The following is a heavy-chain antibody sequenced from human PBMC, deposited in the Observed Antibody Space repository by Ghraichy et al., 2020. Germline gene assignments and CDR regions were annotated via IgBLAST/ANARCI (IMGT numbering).Heavy chain of an antibody. D-gene: IGHD5-24*01. Sequence: GSLRLSCAASGFTFSSYWMHWVRQAPGKGLVWVSRINSDGSSTSYADSVKGRFTISRDNAKNTLYLQMNSLRAEDTAVYYCARAAGMAESFDAFDIWGQGKMVTVSS. CDR1: GFTFSSYW. J-gene: IGHJ3*02. CDR3: ARAAGMAESFDAFDI. V-gene: IGHV3-74*01. CDR2: INSDGSST.